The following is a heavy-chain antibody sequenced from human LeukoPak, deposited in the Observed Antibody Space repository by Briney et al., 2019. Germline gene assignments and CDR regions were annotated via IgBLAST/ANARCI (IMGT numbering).Heavy chain of an antibody. V-gene: IGHV3-23*01. CDR3: AKDRRGQLVL. D-gene: IGHD6-13*01. Sequence: GGSLRLSCTVSGFTVSSNSMSWVRQAPGKGLEWVSAISGSGGSTYYADSVKGRFTISRDNSKNTLYVQMNSLRAEDTAVYYCAKDRRGQLVLWGQGTLVTVSS. CDR1: GFTVSSNS. J-gene: IGHJ4*02. CDR2: ISGSGGST.